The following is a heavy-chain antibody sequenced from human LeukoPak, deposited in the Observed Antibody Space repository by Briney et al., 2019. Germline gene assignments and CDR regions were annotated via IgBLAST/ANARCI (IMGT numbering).Heavy chain of an antibody. D-gene: IGHD1/OR15-1a*01. V-gene: IGHV3-NL1*01. CDR2: ISGDGSTT. CDR3: AKDEKPDGRWNIDH. CDR1: GFTFSTFG. J-gene: IGHJ4*02. Sequence: GGSLRLSCAASGFTFSTFGMNWVRQAPGKGLEWVSGISGDGSTTAYADSVKGRFTLSRDNSRNTVWLQMDSLRVDDMGVYFCAKDEKPDGRWNIDHWGQGTLVTVSS.